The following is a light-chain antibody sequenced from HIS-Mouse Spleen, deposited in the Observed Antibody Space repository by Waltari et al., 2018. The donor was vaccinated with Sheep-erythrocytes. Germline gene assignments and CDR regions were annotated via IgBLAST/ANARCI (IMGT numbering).Light chain of an antibody. Sequence: SYELTQPPSVSVSPGQTASITCSGEKFGDKYACWYQQKPGQSPVLVIYQDSKRPSGIPERFSGSNSGNTATLTISGTQAMDEADYYCQAWDSSTAWNVVFGGGTKLTVL. CDR3: QAWDSSTAWNVV. CDR1: KFGDKY. J-gene: IGLJ2*01. CDR2: QDS. V-gene: IGLV3-1*01.